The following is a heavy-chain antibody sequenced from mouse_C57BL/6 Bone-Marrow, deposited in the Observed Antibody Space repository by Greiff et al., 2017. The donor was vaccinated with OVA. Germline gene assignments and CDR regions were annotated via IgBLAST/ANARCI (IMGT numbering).Heavy chain of an antibody. V-gene: IGHV1-76*01. Sequence: QVQLQQSGAELVRPGASVKLSCKASGYTFTDYYINWVKQRPGQGLEWIARLYPGSGNTYYNEKFKGKATLTAEKSSSTAYMQLSSLTSEDSAVYFCARCGSHYYAMDYWGQGTSVTVSS. CDR2: LYPGSGNT. CDR3: ARCGSHYYAMDY. J-gene: IGHJ4*01. CDR1: GYTFTDYY. D-gene: IGHD1-1*01.